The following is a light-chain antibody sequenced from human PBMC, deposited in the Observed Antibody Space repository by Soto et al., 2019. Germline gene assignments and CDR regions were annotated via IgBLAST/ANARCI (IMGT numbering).Light chain of an antibody. CDR1: QSVLYSSNNKNY. Sequence: DIVMTQSPDSLAVSLGERATINCKSSQSVLYSSNNKNYLAWYQQKPGQPPKLLIYWASTRESGVPDRFSGSGSGTDFTLTISSLQAVDVAVYYCQQYYSSRKTFGQGTKVEIK. J-gene: IGKJ1*01. V-gene: IGKV4-1*01. CDR3: QQYYSSRKT. CDR2: WAS.